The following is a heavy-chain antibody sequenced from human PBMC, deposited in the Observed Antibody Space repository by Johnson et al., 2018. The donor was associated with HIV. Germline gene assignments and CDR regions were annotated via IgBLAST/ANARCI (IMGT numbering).Heavy chain of an antibody. J-gene: IGHJ3*01. D-gene: IGHD3-3*01. CDR3: TTSVTIFGVVILDAFDV. CDR1: GFTFSNAW. Sequence: VQLVESGGGLVKPGGSLRLSCEASGFTFSNAWMSWVRQAPGKGLEWVGHIKSKTDGGTTDYAAPVKGRFTISRYDSKNTLYLQMNSLRTEDTAVYYCTTSVTIFGVVILDAFDVWGQGTMVTVSS. CDR2: IKSKTDGGTT. V-gene: IGHV3-15*01.